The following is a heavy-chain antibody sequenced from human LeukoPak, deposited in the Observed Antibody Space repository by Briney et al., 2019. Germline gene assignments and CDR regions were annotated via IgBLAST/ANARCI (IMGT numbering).Heavy chain of an antibody. Sequence: PGGSLRLSCAASGFTFSSYSMNWVRQAPGKGPEWVSSISSSNSYIYYADSVKGRFTISRDNVKNSLYLQMNSLRAEDTAVYYCARVRVGWLPDYWGQGTLVTVSS. CDR1: GFTFSSYS. CDR3: ARVRVGWLPDY. J-gene: IGHJ4*02. V-gene: IGHV3-21*01. D-gene: IGHD5-12*01. CDR2: ISSSNSYI.